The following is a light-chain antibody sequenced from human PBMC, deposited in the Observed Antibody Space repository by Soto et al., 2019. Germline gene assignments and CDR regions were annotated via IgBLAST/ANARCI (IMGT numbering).Light chain of an antibody. Sequence: ETVFTQSPATLSLSPGERATPSCRASQSIGTYLAWYQQKPGQAPRLLIYDASNRATGIPARFSGGGSGTDFTLTISSLEPEDFAVYYCQQRNPLTFGGGTKVDIK. CDR3: QQRNPLT. J-gene: IGKJ4*01. CDR1: QSIGTY. CDR2: DAS. V-gene: IGKV3-11*01.